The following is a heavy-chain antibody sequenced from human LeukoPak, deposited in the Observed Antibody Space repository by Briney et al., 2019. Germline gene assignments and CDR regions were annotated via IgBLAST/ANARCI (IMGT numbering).Heavy chain of an antibody. CDR1: GYSISSGYY. CDR3: ASLSWNGEGCYYYYYMDV. D-gene: IGHD1-1*01. Sequence: SETLSLTCTVSGYSISSGYYWAWIRPPPRQGLEWIGSIYHSRRTFYNPSLKSRVTILVVTSKNQFSLKLTSVTAADTAVYYCASLSWNGEGCYYYYYMDVWGKGTTVTVSS. J-gene: IGHJ6*03. CDR2: IYHSRRT. V-gene: IGHV4-38-2*02.